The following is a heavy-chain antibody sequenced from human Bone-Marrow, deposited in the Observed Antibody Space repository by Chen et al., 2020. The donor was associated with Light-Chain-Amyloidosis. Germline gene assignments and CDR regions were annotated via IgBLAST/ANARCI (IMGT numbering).Heavy chain of an antibody. V-gene: IGHV4-30-4*01. CDR2: IYHSGSI. D-gene: IGHD6-25*01. Sequence: QVQLQESGPGLVKPSQTLSLTCTVSGGSIRSGDYYWSWLRQHPGKGLQWIGYIYHSGSINHNPSLNSRVTMSVDTSRNQFSLKLTSVTAADTAVYYCAREVAANYNFYMDVWGKGTTVIVSS. CDR1: GGSIRSGDYY. J-gene: IGHJ6*03. CDR3: AREVAANYNFYMDV.